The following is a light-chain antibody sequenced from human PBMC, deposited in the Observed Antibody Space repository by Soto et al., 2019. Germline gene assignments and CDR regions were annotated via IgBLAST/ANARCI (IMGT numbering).Light chain of an antibody. CDR2: AAS. CDR1: QSVSSS. CDR3: QQRSNWPIT. V-gene: IGKV3-11*01. J-gene: IGKJ5*01. Sequence: EIVLTQSPATLSLSPGERSTLPCRASQSVSSSLAWYQQKPGQAPRLLIYAASNRATGIPARFSGSGSGTDFTLTISSLEPEDFAVYYCQQRSNWPITFGQGTRLEIK.